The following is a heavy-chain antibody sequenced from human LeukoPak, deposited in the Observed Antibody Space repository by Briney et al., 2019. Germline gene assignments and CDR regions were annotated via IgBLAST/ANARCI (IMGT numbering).Heavy chain of an antibody. Sequence: ASVKVSCKASGYTFTGYYMHWVRQAPGQGLEWMGWMNPNSGNTGYAQKFQGRVTMTRNTSISTAYMELSSLRSEDTAVYYCARYLMVRGVIIHYYYYYGMDVWGQGTTVTVSS. J-gene: IGHJ6*02. CDR3: ARYLMVRGVIIHYYYYYGMDV. V-gene: IGHV1-8*02. CDR1: GYTFTGYY. D-gene: IGHD3-10*01. CDR2: MNPNSGNT.